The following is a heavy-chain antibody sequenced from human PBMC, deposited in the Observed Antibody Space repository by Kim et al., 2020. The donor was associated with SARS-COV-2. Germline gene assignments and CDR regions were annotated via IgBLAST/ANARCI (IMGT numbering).Heavy chain of an antibody. CDR1: GGSISSYY. CDR2: IYYSGST. CDR3: ARLKRHYYDSSGYYTSVYYYYGMDV. D-gene: IGHD3-22*01. Sequence: SETLSLTCTVSGGSISSYYWSWIRQPPGKGLEWIGYIYYSGSTNYNPSLKSRVTISVDTSKNQFSLKLSSVTAADTAVYYCARLKRHYYDSSGYYTSVYYYYGMDVWGQGTTVTVSS. V-gene: IGHV4-59*13. J-gene: IGHJ6*02.